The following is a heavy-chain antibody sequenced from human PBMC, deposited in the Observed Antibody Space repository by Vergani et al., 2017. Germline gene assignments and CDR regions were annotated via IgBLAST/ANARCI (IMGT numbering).Heavy chain of an antibody. Sequence: QVQLQESGPGLVKPSQTLSLTCTVSGGSISSGGYYWSWIRQHPGKGLELIGYIYYSGSTYYNPSLKSRVTISVDTSKNQFSLKLSSVTAADSAVYYCARDGRGFMTSYYYFDYWGQGTLVTVSS. D-gene: IGHD3-9*01. V-gene: IGHV4-31*03. CDR1: GGSISSGGYY. CDR2: IYYSGST. J-gene: IGHJ4*02. CDR3: ARDGRGFMTSYYYFDY.